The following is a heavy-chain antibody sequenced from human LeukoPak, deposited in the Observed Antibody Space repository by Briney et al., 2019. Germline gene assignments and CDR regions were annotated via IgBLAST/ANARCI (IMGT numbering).Heavy chain of an antibody. CDR1: RFTLSSTY. D-gene: IGHD5-12*01. V-gene: IGHV3-15*01. Sequence: PGGSLRLSCAAPRFTLSSTYMSSVRHAPGTGLERVGRIKSKTDGGTTDYAAPVKGRFTTSRGDSKNTLYLQMNSLKTEDTAVYYCTTDRDSGYDGEPDAFDIWGQGTMVTVSS. J-gene: IGHJ3*02. CDR3: TTDRDSGYDGEPDAFDI. CDR2: IKSKTDGGTT.